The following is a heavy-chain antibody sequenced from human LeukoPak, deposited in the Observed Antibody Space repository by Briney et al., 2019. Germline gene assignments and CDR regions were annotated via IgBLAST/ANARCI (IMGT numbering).Heavy chain of an antibody. Sequence: GGSLRLSCAASGFTFSDYYMTWIRRAPGKGLEWVSYISSSSGFTKCADSVRGRFTISRDNAKNSLYLQMNTLRVDDTAVYYCARGSPPGDWGQGTLVAVSS. CDR3: ARGSPPGD. J-gene: IGHJ4*02. D-gene: IGHD3-16*01. V-gene: IGHV3-11*05. CDR1: GFTFSDYY. CDR2: ISSSSGFT.